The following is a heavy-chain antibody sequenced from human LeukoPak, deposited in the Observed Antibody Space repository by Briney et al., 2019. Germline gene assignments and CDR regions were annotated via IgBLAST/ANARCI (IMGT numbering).Heavy chain of an antibody. Sequence: ASETLSLTCTVSGGSISSYYWSWIRQPLGKGLEWIGYIYHTGSTYYNPSLKSRVTISVDTSKNQFSLRLSSVTAADTAVYYCARLQYCSGTSCYWFDPWGQGTLVTVSS. CDR1: GGSISSYY. D-gene: IGHD2-2*01. J-gene: IGHJ5*02. CDR2: IYHTGST. CDR3: ARLQYCSGTSCYWFDP. V-gene: IGHV4-59*12.